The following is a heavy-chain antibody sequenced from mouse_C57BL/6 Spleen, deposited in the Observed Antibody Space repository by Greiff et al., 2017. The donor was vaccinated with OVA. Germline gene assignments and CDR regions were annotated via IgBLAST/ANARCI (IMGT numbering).Heavy chain of an antibody. J-gene: IGHJ4*01. Sequence: DVQLQESGPGLVKPSQSLSLTCSVTGYSITSGYYWNWIRQFPGNKLEWMGYISYDGSNNYNPSLKNRISITRDTSKNQFFLKLNSVTTEDTATYYCARWCYYAMDYWGQGTSVTVSS. V-gene: IGHV3-6*01. CDR3: ARWCYYAMDY. CDR2: ISYDGSN. D-gene: IGHD1-1*02. CDR1: GYSITSGYY.